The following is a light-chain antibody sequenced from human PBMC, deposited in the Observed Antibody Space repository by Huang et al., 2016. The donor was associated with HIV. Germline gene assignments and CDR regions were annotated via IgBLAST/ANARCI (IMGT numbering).Light chain of an antibody. CDR2: DAA. CDR3: QERYNWPLT. Sequence: EIVLTQSPATLSLSPGDRATLSCRANQTISTFLAWYQQKPGQTPRLLIYDAASRAAGIPVRCSGSGSGTDFTLTISSLEPEDFAVYYCQERYNWPLTFGPGTKVDVK. V-gene: IGKV3-11*01. J-gene: IGKJ3*01. CDR1: QTISTF.